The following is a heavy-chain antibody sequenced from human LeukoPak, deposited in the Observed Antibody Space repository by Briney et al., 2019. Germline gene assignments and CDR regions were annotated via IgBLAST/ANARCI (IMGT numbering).Heavy chain of an antibody. CDR2: IYASGST. D-gene: IGHD1-26*01. CDR1: GDSISSYY. CDR3: ARGRTPTTGDY. V-gene: IGHV4-4*07. Sequence: SETLSLTCTVSGDSISSYYWSWIRQPAGKGLKWLGRIYASGSTNYNPSLKSRVTMSVDTSKNQFSLKLSSVTAADTAVYYCARGRTPTTGDYWGQGTLVTVSS. J-gene: IGHJ4*02.